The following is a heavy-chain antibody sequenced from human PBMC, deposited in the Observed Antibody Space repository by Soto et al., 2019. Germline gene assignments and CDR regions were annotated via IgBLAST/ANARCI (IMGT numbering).Heavy chain of an antibody. CDR2: INPYVGDT. CDR3: SRGPSHGAFDC. D-gene: IGHD5-18*01. Sequence: ASVKVSCKASGYTFTSYDINWVRQAPGQGPEWMGWINPYVGDTKYSQKFQGRVTMTRDTSIDTAYMELSRLKSDDTAVYYCSRGPSHGAFDCWGQGTSVTVSS. J-gene: IGHJ4*02. CDR1: GYTFTSYD. V-gene: IGHV1-2*02.